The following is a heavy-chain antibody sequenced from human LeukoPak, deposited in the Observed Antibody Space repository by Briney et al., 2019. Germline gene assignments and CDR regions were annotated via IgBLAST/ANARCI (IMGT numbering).Heavy chain of an antibody. J-gene: IGHJ3*02. CDR3: ARPDVHIAGDAFDI. D-gene: IGHD6-13*01. CDR1: GYTFTGYY. Sequence: ASVKVSCKGSGYTFTGYYMHWVRQAPGQGLEWMGWINPNSGGTNYGQKSLGRVTMTRDTSISTAYMELSRLRSDDTAVYYCARPDVHIAGDAFDIWGQGTMVTVSS. CDR2: INPNSGGT. V-gene: IGHV1-2*02.